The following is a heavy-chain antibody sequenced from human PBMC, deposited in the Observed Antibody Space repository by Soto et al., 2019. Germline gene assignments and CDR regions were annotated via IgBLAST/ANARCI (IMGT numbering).Heavy chain of an antibody. J-gene: IGHJ6*02. CDR1: GFTFSDEN. CDR3: ARDADCHSTSCFFPPHV. CDR2: ISGGGSYV. V-gene: IGHV3-21*06. D-gene: IGHD2-2*01. Sequence: GGSMRLSCSASGFTFSDENMSWVRQVPGKGLEWVSGISGGGSYVFYADSVQGRFSISRDNPKNSLFLEMNSLRVEDTAVYYCARDADCHSTSCFFPPHVWGQGTTVTVSS.